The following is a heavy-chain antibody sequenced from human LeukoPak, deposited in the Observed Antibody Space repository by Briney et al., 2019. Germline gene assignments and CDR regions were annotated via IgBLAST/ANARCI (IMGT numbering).Heavy chain of an antibody. CDR1: GCTFTGYY. Sequence: GASVKVSCKASGCTFTGYYMHWVRQAPGQGLEWMGWINPNNGGTNYAQKFQGRVTMTRDTSISTAYMELSRLRSDDTAVYYCAKIHPDDFWGQGTLVTVSS. J-gene: IGHJ4*02. CDR2: INPNNGGT. CDR3: AKIHPDDF. V-gene: IGHV1-2*02.